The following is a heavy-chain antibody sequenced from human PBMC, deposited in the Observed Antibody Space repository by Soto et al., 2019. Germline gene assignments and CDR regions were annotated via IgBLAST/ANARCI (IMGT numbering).Heavy chain of an antibody. Sequence: QVQLVQSGAEVKKPGASVKVSCKASGYTFTSYAMHWVRQAPGQRLEWMGWINAGNGNTKYSQKFQGRVTITRDTSASTAYMELSSLRSEDTAVYYCAREPLRGGLRFLEWPEHDAFDIWGQGTMVTVSS. CDR3: AREPLRGGLRFLEWPEHDAFDI. D-gene: IGHD3-3*01. J-gene: IGHJ3*02. CDR2: INAGNGNT. CDR1: GYTFTSYA. V-gene: IGHV1-3*01.